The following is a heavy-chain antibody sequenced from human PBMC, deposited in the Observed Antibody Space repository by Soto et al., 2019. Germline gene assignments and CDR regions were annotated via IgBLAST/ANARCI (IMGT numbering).Heavy chain of an antibody. Sequence: SETLSLTCTVSGGSISSGGYYWSWIRQHPGKGLEWIGYIYYSGSTYYNPSLKSRVTISVDTSKNQFSLKLSSVTAADTAVYYCARRFGEYSGYDDGFVSWCQGTMVTVPS. V-gene: IGHV4-31*03. D-gene: IGHD5-12*01. J-gene: IGHJ3*02. CDR1: GGSISSGGYY. CDR2: IYYSGST. CDR3: ARRFGEYSGYDDGFVS.